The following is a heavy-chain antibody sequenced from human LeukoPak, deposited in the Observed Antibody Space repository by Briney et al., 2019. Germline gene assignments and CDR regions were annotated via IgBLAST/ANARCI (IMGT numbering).Heavy chain of an antibody. Sequence: SVKVSCKASGGTFSGYAISWVRQAPGQGLEWMGRIIPILGIANYAQKFQGRVTITADKSTSTAYMELSSLRSEDTAVYYCARDTSLALLYPPNNWFDPWRQGTLVTVSS. CDR3: ARDTSLALLYPPNNWFDP. CDR2: IIPILGIA. CDR1: GGTFSGYA. J-gene: IGHJ5*02. V-gene: IGHV1-69*04. D-gene: IGHD1-1*01.